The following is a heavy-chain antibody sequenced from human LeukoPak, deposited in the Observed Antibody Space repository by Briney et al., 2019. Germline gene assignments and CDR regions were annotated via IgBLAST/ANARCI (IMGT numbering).Heavy chain of an antibody. J-gene: IGHJ4*02. CDR3: AKDRLRYCSSTSCRGGFDN. D-gene: IGHD2-2*01. V-gene: IGHV3-30*02. Sequence: PGGSLRLSCAASGFTFSSYGMHWVRQAPGKGLEWVAFIRYDGSNKYYADSVKGRFTISRDNSKNTLYLQMNSLRAEDTAVYYCAKDRLRYCSSTSCRGGFDNWGQGTLVTVSS. CDR2: IRYDGSNK. CDR1: GFTFSSYG.